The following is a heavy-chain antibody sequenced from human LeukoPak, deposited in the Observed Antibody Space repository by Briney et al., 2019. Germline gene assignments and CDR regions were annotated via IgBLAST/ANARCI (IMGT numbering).Heavy chain of an antibody. CDR2: INRDGSIT. CDR1: GFTFSSYG. CDR3: TRAVGSSPYY. V-gene: IGHV3-74*01. J-gene: IGHJ4*02. D-gene: IGHD1-26*01. Sequence: PGGSLRLSCAASGFTFSSYGMHWVRQAPGKGLVWVSRINRDGSITDYADSVRGRFIISRDNAQNTLYLQMDSLRVEDTAVYYCTRAVGSSPYYWGQGTLVTVSS.